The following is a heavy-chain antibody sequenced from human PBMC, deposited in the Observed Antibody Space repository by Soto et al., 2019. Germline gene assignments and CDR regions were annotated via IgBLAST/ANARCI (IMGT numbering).Heavy chain of an antibody. CDR3: ALTRLNDSPAPNFDY. Sequence: ASVKVSCKASGYTFTSYAMHWVRQAPGQRLGWMGWINAGNGNTKYSQKFQGRVTITRDTSASTAYMELSSLRSEDTAVYYCALTRLNDSPAPNFDYWGQGTLVTVSS. V-gene: IGHV1-3*01. CDR1: GYTFTSYA. CDR2: INAGNGNT. D-gene: IGHD3-22*01. J-gene: IGHJ4*02.